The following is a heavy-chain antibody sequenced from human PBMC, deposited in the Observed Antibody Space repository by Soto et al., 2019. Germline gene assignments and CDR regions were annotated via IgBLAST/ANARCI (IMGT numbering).Heavy chain of an antibody. V-gene: IGHV3-33*01. CDR1: GFTFISYG. CDR3: ARDTNYYGSGSYYKFFDP. CDR2: MWYDGSNK. D-gene: IGHD3-10*01. J-gene: IGHJ5*02. Sequence: PGGSLRLSCAASGFTFISYGMHWVRQAPGKGLEWVAVMWYDGSNKYYADSVKGRFTISRDNSKNTLYLQMNSLRAEDTAVYYCARDTNYYGSGSYYKFFDPWGQGTLVTVSS.